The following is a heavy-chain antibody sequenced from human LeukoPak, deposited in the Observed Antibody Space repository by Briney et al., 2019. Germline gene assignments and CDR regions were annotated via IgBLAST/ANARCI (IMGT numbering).Heavy chain of an antibody. V-gene: IGHV4-39*01. D-gene: IGHD1-26*01. CDR3: AKHAGAFYYFGY. CDR1: GGSISSSSFY. J-gene: IGHJ4*02. Sequence: SETLSLTCTVSGGSISSSSFYWGWIRQPPGKGLKWIGSIYYSGNTYYNPSLKSRVTISVDTSKNQFSLKLSSVTAADTAVYYCAKHAGAFYYFGYWGQGTLVTVSS. CDR2: IYYSGNT.